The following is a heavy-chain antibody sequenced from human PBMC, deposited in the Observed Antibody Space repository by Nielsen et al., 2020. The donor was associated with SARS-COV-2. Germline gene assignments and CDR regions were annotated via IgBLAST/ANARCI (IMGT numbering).Heavy chain of an antibody. CDR3: TRHPNTYYYGSGSDGAFDI. Sequence: GGSLRLSCAASGFTFSGSAMHWVRQASGKGLEWVGRIRSKANSYATAYAASVKGRFTISRDDSKNTAYLQMNSLKTEDTAVYYCTRHPNTYYYGSGSDGAFDIWGQGTMDTVSS. CDR2: IRSKANSYAT. J-gene: IGHJ3*02. CDR1: GFTFSGSA. D-gene: IGHD3-10*01. V-gene: IGHV3-73*01.